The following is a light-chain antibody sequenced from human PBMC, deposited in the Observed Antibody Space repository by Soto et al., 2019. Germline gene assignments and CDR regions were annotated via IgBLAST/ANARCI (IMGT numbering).Light chain of an antibody. Sequence: DIPMTQSPSSLSASVGDRVTITCQASQDISNYLNWYQQKPGKAPKLLIYDASNLETGVPSRFSGSGSGTAFTINISSLQPEDIATYYCQQYDNLPLTFGPGTKVDIK. CDR3: QQYDNLPLT. CDR2: DAS. CDR1: QDISNY. V-gene: IGKV1-33*01. J-gene: IGKJ3*01.